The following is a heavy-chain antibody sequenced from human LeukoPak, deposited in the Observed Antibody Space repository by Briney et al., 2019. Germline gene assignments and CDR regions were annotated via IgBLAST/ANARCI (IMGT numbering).Heavy chain of an antibody. Sequence: GGSLRLSCAASGFTFSSYSMNWVRQAPGKGLEWVSSISSSSSYIYYADSVKGRFTISRDNAKNSLYLQMNSLRAEDTAVYYCANGYDFWSGYPDYWGQGTLVTVSS. J-gene: IGHJ4*02. V-gene: IGHV3-21*04. CDR3: ANGYDFWSGYPDY. CDR1: GFTFSSYS. CDR2: ISSSSSYI. D-gene: IGHD3-3*01.